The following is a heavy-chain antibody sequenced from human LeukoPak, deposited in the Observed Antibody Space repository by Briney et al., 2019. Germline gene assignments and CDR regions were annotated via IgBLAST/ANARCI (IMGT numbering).Heavy chain of an antibody. Sequence: SETLSLTCAVYGGSFSGYYWSWIRQPPGKGLEWIGEINPSGSTNYNPSLKSRVTISVDTSKNQFSLKLSSVTAADTAVYYCARIEDYGGNSVNYWGQGTLVTVSS. D-gene: IGHD4-23*01. J-gene: IGHJ4*02. CDR2: INPSGST. CDR3: ARIEDYGGNSVNY. V-gene: IGHV4-34*01. CDR1: GGSFSGYY.